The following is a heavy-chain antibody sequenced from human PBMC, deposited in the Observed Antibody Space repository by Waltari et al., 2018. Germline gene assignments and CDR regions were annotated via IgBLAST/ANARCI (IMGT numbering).Heavy chain of an antibody. CDR1: GDSITSHF. CDR2: MFFSGTH. D-gene: IGHD3-22*01. CDR3: ARLPRGSVIIGAFDI. Sequence: VQLQESGPGLVKPSETLSLSCDVSGDSITSHFWSWIRQAPGKGLEGIGYMFFSGTHNYNPSLKRRVTISIDMSKNHFSLNLRSVNAADTAIYYCARLPRGSVIIGAFDIWGQGTQVTVSS. J-gene: IGHJ3*02. V-gene: IGHV4-59*11.